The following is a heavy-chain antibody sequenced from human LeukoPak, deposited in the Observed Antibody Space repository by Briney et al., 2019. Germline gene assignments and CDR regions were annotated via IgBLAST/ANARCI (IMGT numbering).Heavy chain of an antibody. J-gene: IGHJ4*02. Sequence: GGSLTLSCAASGFTVSSYWIHWVRQAPGKGLVWVSLIRRDGTTSFAASVQGRFTISRDNAKNTLYLQMNSLAAEDTAVYYCARDAGQATPFDYWGPGTLVTVSS. CDR2: IRRDGTT. CDR3: ARDAGQATPFDY. CDR1: GFTVSSYW. D-gene: IGHD2-15*01. V-gene: IGHV3-74*01.